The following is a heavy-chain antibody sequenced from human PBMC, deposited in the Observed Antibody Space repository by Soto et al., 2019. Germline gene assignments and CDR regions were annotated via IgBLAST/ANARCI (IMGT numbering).Heavy chain of an antibody. Sequence: SVKVSCKASGGTFSSYAISWVRQAPGQGLEWMGGIIPIFGTANYAQKFQGRVTITADKSTSTAYMELSSLRSEDTAVYYCARARKTYYYDTGEFDYWGQGTLVTVSS. CDR2: IIPIFGTA. CDR3: ARARKTYYYDTGEFDY. V-gene: IGHV1-69*06. CDR1: GGTFSSYA. D-gene: IGHD3-22*01. J-gene: IGHJ4*02.